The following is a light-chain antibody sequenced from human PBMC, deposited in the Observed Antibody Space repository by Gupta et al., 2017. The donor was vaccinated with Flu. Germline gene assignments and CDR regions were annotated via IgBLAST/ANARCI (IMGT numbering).Light chain of an antibody. V-gene: IGKV1-39*01. CDR2: SAS. J-gene: IGKJ1*01. CDR3: QQSYFSPWT. CDR1: ESFDDR. Sequence: GDSVTITCRASESFDDRLNLYQQKPGKAPTLLIHSASPLHSGVPSRFSGGGSGTEFTLTIRSLQHEDFATYYCQQSYFSPWTFGQGTKVEIK.